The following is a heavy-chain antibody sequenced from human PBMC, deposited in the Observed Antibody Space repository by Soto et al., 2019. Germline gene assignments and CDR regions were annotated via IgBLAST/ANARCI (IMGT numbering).Heavy chain of an antibody. J-gene: IGHJ6*02. D-gene: IGHD1-26*01. V-gene: IGHV3-30*03. CDR1: GFTFSSYG. Sequence: VGSLRLSCAASGFTFSSYGMHWVRQAPGKGLEWVAVISYDGSNKYYADSVKGRFTISRDNSKNTLYLQMNSLRAEDTAVYYCARVGATTIYYYYYGMDVWGQGTTVTVSS. CDR2: ISYDGSNK. CDR3: ARVGATTIYYYYYGMDV.